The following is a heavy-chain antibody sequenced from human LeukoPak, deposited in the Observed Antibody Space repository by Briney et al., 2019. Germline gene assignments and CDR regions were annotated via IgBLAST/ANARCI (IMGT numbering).Heavy chain of an antibody. D-gene: IGHD3-9*01. V-gene: IGHV4-34*01. CDR3: ARGGGNLLPFFDPKYYYYMDV. Sequence: SETLSLTCAVYGGSFSGYYWSWIRQPPGKGLEWIGEINHSGSTNYTPSLKSRVPISVDPSKNQFSLKLSSVTAADTAVYYCARGGGNLLPFFDPKYYYYMDVWGKGTTVTVSS. CDR1: GGSFSGYY. J-gene: IGHJ6*03. CDR2: INHSGST.